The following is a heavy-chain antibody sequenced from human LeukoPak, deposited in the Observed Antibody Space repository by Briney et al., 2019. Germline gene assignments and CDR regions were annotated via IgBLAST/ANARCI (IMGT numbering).Heavy chain of an antibody. CDR2: IYYSGST. CDR3: ARSEDILTGYCFDY. V-gene: IGHV4-59*01. CDR1: GGSISNYY. D-gene: IGHD3-9*01. J-gene: IGHJ4*02. Sequence: SETLSLTCSVSGGSISNYYWSWIRQPPGKGLEWIGYIYYSGSTSYNPSLRSRVTISVDTSKNQFSLKLNSVTAADTAVYYCARSEDILTGYCFDYWGLGTLVTVSS.